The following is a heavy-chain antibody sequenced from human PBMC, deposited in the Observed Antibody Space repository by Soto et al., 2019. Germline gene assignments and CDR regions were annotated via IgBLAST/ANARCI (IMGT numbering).Heavy chain of an antibody. CDR2: ISPSGGST. V-gene: IGHV1-46*01. Sequence: ASVKVSCKASGYTFTSYYMHWVRQAPGQGLEWMGIISPSGGSTSYAQKFQGRVTMTRDTSTSTVYMELSSLRSEDTAVYYCATTLGITIFGVVTNYYGMDVWGQGTTVTVSS. CDR3: ATTLGITIFGVVTNYYGMDV. D-gene: IGHD3-3*01. J-gene: IGHJ6*02. CDR1: GYTFTSYY.